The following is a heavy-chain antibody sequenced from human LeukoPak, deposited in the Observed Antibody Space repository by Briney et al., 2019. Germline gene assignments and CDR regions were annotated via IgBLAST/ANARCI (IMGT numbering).Heavy chain of an antibody. CDR3: ARAGHQTGGWNGYLYYYYYGMDV. CDR2: INPNSGGT. V-gene: IGHV1-2*02. CDR1: GYTFTAYY. D-gene: IGHD3-3*01. J-gene: IGHJ6*02. Sequence: GASVKVSCKASGYTFTAYYIHWVRQAPGQGLEWMGWINPNSGGTNYAQKFQGRVTMTRDTSISTAYMELSRLRSDDTAVYYCARAGHQTGGWNGYLYYYYYGMDVWGQGTTVTVSS.